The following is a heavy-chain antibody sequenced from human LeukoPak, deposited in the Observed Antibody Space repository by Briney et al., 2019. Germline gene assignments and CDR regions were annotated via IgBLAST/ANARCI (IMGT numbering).Heavy chain of an antibody. CDR1: GFTFSSYG. Sequence: GGSLRLSCAASGFTFSSYGMHWVRQAPGKGLGWVAFIRYDGSNKYYADSVKGRFTISRDNSKNTLYLQMNSLRAEDTAVYYCARKSSTSCDYWGQGTLVTVSS. CDR3: ARKSSTSCDY. D-gene: IGHD2-2*01. CDR2: IRYDGSNK. J-gene: IGHJ4*02. V-gene: IGHV3-30*02.